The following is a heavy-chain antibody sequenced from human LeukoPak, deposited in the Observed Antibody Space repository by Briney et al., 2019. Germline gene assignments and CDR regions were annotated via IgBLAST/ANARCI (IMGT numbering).Heavy chain of an antibody. V-gene: IGHV3-30*03. CDR2: ISYDGSNK. CDR1: GFTFSSYG. J-gene: IGHJ4*02. Sequence: PGGSLRLSCAASGFTFSSYGMHWVRQAPGKGLEWVAVISYDGSNKYYADSVKGRFTISRDNSKNTLYLQMNSLRAEDTAVYYCARDVSYHYSFDYWGQGTLVTVSS. D-gene: IGHD3-16*02. CDR3: ARDVSYHYSFDY.